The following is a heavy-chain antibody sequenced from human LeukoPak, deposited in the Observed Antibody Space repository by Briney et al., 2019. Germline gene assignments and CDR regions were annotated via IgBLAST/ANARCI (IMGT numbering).Heavy chain of an antibody. V-gene: IGHV3-30-3*01. D-gene: IGHD5-18*01. CDR3: AKENGYSYPAPDY. CDR1: GFTFSSYA. CDR2: ISYDGSNK. J-gene: IGHJ4*02. Sequence: GRSLRLSCAASGFTFSSYAMHWVRQAPGKGLEWVAVISYDGSNKYYADSVKGRFTISRDNSKNTLYLQMNSLRAEDTAVYYCAKENGYSYPAPDYWGQGTLVTVSS.